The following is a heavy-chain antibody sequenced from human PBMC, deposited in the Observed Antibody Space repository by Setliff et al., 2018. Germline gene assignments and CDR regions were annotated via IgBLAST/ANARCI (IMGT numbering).Heavy chain of an antibody. CDR2: IITSTGKT. V-gene: IGHV1-18*01. D-gene: IGHD2-2*01. CDR1: GYPFTNFG. J-gene: IGHJ3*01. CDR3: ARFGGSCSSSSCYASDL. Sequence: ASVKVSCKASGYPFTNFGFHWLRQAPGQGLEWMAMIITSTGKTSYAQKCQGRVTVTTDTYTGTGYMELRSLRSDDTAMYFCARFGGSCSSSSCYASDLWGQGTMVTVSS.